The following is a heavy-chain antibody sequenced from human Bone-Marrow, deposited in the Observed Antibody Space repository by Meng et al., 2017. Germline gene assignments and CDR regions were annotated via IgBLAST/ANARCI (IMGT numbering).Heavy chain of an antibody. V-gene: IGHV4-39*01. J-gene: IGHJ5*02. Sequence: QLHLQESGPGLVRPSEALSLTCSVSGGSSSTNGYYWGWIQQPPGKGLAWIGSIGHSGFTYYTPSLKSRVTVAKDTSRNRFSLWLTSVAAADTAVYYCVRSSAWVRTGFDPWGQGTLVTVSS. CDR3: VRSSAWVRTGFDP. CDR2: IGHSGFT. D-gene: IGHD6-19*01. CDR1: GGSSSTNGYY.